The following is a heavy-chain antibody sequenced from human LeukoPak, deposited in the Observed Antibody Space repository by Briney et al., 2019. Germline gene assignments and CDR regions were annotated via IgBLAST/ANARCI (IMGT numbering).Heavy chain of an antibody. J-gene: IGHJ4*02. CDR2: IYYSGTT. Sequence: PSETLSLTCTVSGGSISTYYWNWIRQPPGKGLEWIGYIYYSGTTNYNPSLKGRVTISVDTSKNRFSLKLTSVTAADTAVYYCARGYSSTWFKTWDFWGQGTLVTVSS. D-gene: IGHD6-13*01. CDR3: ARGYSSTWFKTWDF. V-gene: IGHV4-59*08. CDR1: GGSISTYY.